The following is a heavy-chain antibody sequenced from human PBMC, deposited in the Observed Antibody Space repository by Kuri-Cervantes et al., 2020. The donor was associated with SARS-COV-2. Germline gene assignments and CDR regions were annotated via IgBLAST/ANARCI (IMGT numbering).Heavy chain of an antibody. V-gene: IGHV4-39*07. D-gene: IGHD4/OR15-4a*01. CDR3: ARDPNANHNNWFDP. J-gene: IGHJ5*02. CDR2: IYYSGST. CDR1: GGSISSSSYY. Sequence: SETLSLTCTVSGGSISSSSYYWGWIRQPPGKGLEWTGSIYYSGSTYYNPSLKSRVTISVDTSKNQFSLKLSSVTAADTAVYYCARDPNANHNNWFDPWGQGTLVTVSS.